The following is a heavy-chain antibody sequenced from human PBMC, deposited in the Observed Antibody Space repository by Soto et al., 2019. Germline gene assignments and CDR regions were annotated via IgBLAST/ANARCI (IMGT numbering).Heavy chain of an antibody. CDR3: ARGPTPPYCSGGSCYSRFDY. J-gene: IGHJ4*02. CDR2: IIPIFGTA. Sequence: QVQLVQSGAEVKNPGSSVKVSCKASGGTFSSYAISWVRQAPGQGLEWMGGIIPIFGTANYAQKFQGRVTITADESTSTAYMELSSLRSEDTAVYYCARGPTPPYCSGGSCYSRFDYWGQGTLVTVS. V-gene: IGHV1-69*01. D-gene: IGHD2-15*01. CDR1: GGTFSSYA.